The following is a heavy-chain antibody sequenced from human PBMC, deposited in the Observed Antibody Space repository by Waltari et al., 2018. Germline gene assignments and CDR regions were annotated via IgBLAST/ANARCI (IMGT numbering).Heavy chain of an antibody. V-gene: IGHV4-39*01. CDR3: ARHLRGGSIWYDY. Sequence: QLQLQESGPGLVKPSETLSLTCTVSGGSISPGTYYWPWIRQPPGKGLEYIGSINYDGTTYYNPSLKSRVTMSVDTSNSQFSLKLSSVTPADTALYHCARHLRGGSIWYDYWGQGTLVTVSS. J-gene: IGHJ4*02. CDR1: GGSISPGTYY. CDR2: INYDGTT. D-gene: IGHD6-13*01.